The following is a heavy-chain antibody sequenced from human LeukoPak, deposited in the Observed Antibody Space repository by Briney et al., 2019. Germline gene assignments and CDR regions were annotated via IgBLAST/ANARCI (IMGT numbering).Heavy chain of an antibody. CDR3: ARDYRGYSSDAFDI. CDR1: GFTFSSYE. D-gene: IGHD5-18*01. V-gene: IGHV3-48*03. Sequence: GGSLRLSCAASGFTFSSYEMNWVRQAPGKGLEWVSYISSSGSTIYYADSVKGRFTISRDNAKNSLYLQMNSLRAEDTAVYYCARDYRGYSSDAFDIWGQGTMVTVSS. CDR2: ISSSGSTI. J-gene: IGHJ3*02.